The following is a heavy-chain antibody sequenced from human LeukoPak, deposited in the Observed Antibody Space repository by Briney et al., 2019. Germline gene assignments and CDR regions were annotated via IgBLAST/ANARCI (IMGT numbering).Heavy chain of an antibody. V-gene: IGHV3-23*01. CDR2: ISGSGGST. CDR1: GFTFSSYA. CDR3: ATRGRDGYYFDY. D-gene: IGHD5-24*01. Sequence: PGGSLRLSCAASGFTFSSYAMSWVRQAPGKGLEWVSAISGSGGSTYYADSVKGRFTISRDNSKNTLYLQMNSLRAEDTAVYYCATRGRDGYYFDYWGQGTLVTVSS. J-gene: IGHJ4*02.